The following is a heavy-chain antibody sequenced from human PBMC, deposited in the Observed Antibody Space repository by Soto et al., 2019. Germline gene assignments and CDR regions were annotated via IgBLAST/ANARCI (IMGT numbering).Heavy chain of an antibody. V-gene: IGHV3-30-3*01. CDR1: GFNFSSYA. CDR2: ISYDGSNK. CDR3: ARDSGGMDV. Sequence: PGGSQRLSYAASGFNFSSYAMHWVRQAPGKGLEWVAVISYDGSNKYYADSVKGRFTISRDNSKNTLYLQMNSLRAEDTAVYYCARDSGGMDVWGQGTTVTVSS. J-gene: IGHJ6*02.